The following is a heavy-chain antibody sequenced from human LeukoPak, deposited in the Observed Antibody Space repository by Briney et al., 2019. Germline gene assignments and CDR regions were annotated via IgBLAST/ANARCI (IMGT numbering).Heavy chain of an antibody. Sequence: GASVKVSCKAPGYTXTSYYMHWVRQAPGQGLEWMGIISPSGGSTSYAQKFQGRVTMTRDTSTSTVYMELSSLRSEDTAVYYCARARDMVRGLILTGGFDYWGQGTLVTVSS. CDR1: GYTXTSYY. CDR2: ISPSGGST. V-gene: IGHV1-46*01. D-gene: IGHD3-10*01. J-gene: IGHJ4*02. CDR3: ARARDMVRGLILTGGFDY.